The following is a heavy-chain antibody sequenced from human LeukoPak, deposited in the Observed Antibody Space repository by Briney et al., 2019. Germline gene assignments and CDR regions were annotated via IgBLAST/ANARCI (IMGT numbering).Heavy chain of an antibody. J-gene: IGHJ6*03. Sequence: ASVTVSCKASGYTFTSYYMHWVRQAPGQGLEWMGIINPSGGSTSYAQKFQGRVTMTRDMSTSTVYMELSSLRSEDTAVYYCARDGSSSWFVYYYYMDVWGKGTTVTVSS. D-gene: IGHD6-13*01. V-gene: IGHV1-46*01. CDR2: INPSGGST. CDR3: ARDGSSSWFVYYYYMDV. CDR1: GYTFTSYY.